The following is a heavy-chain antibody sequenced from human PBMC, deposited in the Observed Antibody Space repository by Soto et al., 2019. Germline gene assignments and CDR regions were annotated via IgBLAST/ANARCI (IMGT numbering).Heavy chain of an antibody. CDR3: ARPPGAETSC. D-gene: IGHD4-17*01. CDR2: IKEDGSEK. Sequence: EVQLVESGGGLVQPGGSLRLSCVVSGFSLRSYWMSWVRQAPGKGLEWVANIKEDGSEKYYVDSVKGRFTISRDNAKNSMYLQMNSLRDEDTAVYYCARPPGAETSCWGQGTLVTVSS. J-gene: IGHJ4*02. CDR1: GFSLRSYW. V-gene: IGHV3-7*01.